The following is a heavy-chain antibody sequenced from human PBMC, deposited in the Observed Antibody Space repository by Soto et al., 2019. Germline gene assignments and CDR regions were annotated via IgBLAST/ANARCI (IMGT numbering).Heavy chain of an antibody. CDR2: LYDVDGS. CDR1: GLTVSGKKY. J-gene: IGHJ3*01. D-gene: IGHD1-1*01. CDR3: ATWHEREHAYDV. V-gene: IGHV3-53*01. Sequence: EVQLVESGGGLMQPGESLRLSCAASGLTVSGKKYVAWVRQAPGKGLEWVSALYDVDGSFYADSVKGRFTTSGDSSKTTVYLQMNGLRPDDTAVYYCATWHEREHAYDVWCQGTTVTVSS.